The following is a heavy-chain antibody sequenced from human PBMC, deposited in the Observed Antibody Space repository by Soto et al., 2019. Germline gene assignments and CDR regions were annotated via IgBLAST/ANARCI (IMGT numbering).Heavy chain of an antibody. CDR3: ARDGGYSYGEGGMDV. J-gene: IGHJ6*02. V-gene: IGHV4-30-4*01. Sequence: QVQLQESGPGLVKPSQTLSLTCTVSGGSISSGDYYWSWIRQPPGKGLEWIGYIYYSGSTYYNPSLKSRVTISVDTSKNQFSLKLSSVTAADTAVYYCARDGGYSYGEGGMDVWGQGTTVTVSS. D-gene: IGHD5-18*01. CDR1: GGSISSGDYY. CDR2: IYYSGST.